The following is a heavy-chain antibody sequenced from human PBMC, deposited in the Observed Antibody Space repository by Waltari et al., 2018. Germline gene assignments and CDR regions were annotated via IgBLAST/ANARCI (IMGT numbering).Heavy chain of an antibody. J-gene: IGHJ6*02. Sequence: QVQLVQSGAEVKKPGSSVKVSCKASGGTFSSYAIRWVRQAPGQGLEWMGGIIPIFGTANYAQKFQGRVTITADESTSTAYMELSSLRSEDTAVYYCARDVGYCSGGSCYYYGMDVWGQGTTVTVSS. CDR2: IIPIFGTA. V-gene: IGHV1-69*13. D-gene: IGHD2-15*01. CDR3: ARDVGYCSGGSCYYYGMDV. CDR1: GGTFSSYA.